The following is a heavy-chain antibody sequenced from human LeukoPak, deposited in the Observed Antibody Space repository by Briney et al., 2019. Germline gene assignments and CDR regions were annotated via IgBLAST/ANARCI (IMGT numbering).Heavy chain of an antibody. J-gene: IGHJ4*02. D-gene: IGHD3-22*01. CDR1: GFTSSSYA. Sequence: PGGSLRLSCAASGFTSSSYAMSWVRQAPGKGLEWVSAISGSGGSTYYADSVKGRFTISRDNSKNTLYLQMNSLRAEDTAVYYCAKPPKRMYYYDSSGYYSLFDYWGQGTLVTVSS. V-gene: IGHV3-23*01. CDR3: AKPPKRMYYYDSSGYYSLFDY. CDR2: ISGSGGST.